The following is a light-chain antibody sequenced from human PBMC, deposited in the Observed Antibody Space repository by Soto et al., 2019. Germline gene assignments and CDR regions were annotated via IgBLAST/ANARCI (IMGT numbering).Light chain of an antibody. CDR1: QSVSSN. Sequence: EIVMTQSPATLSVSPGERATLSCRASQSVSSNLAWYQQKPGQAPRLLIYGASTRAAGIPASFSSSGSGTEFTITISSLHYEDFAVYYCQQYNNWPPYTFGQGTKLEIK. CDR2: GAS. J-gene: IGKJ2*01. V-gene: IGKV3-15*01. CDR3: QQYNNWPPYT.